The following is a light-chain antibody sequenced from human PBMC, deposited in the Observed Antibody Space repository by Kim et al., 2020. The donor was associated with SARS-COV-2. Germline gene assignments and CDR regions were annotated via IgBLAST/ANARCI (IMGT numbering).Light chain of an antibody. J-gene: IGLJ3*02. CDR2: DVT. V-gene: IGLV2-14*03. CDR3: SSYTSGSTWV. Sequence: QSALTQPASVSGSPGQSITISCTGTSGDIGAYRYVSWYQQHPDNAPKLMIYDVTNRPSGVSDRFSGSKSGNTASLTISGLQAEDEADYYCSSYTSGSTWVFGGGTQLTVL. CDR1: SGDIGAYRY.